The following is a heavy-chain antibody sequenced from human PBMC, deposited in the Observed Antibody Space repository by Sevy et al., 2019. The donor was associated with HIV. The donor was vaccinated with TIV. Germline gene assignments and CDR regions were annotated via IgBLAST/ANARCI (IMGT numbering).Heavy chain of an antibody. CDR2: INQDGSEI. J-gene: IGHJ4*02. D-gene: IGHD4-4*01. V-gene: IGHV3-7*01. CDR1: GFTFSSFW. CDR3: ARAIYAYSSY. Sequence: GGSLRLSCAASGFTFSSFWMTWVRQAPGKGLEWVANINQDGSEIHYVDSVKGRFSISRDNAKNSLNLQMNSLRAEDTAVYYCARAIYAYSSYWGQGTLVTVSS.